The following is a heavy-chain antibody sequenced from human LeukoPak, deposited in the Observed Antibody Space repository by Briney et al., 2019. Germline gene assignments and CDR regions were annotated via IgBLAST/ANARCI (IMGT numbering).Heavy chain of an antibody. CDR2: IIPIFGTA. V-gene: IGHV1-69*13. J-gene: IGHJ4*02. D-gene: IGHD6-13*01. CDR3: ARDFSSWYERPHTGFDY. Sequence: GASVKVSCKASGGTFSSYAISWVRQAPGPGLEWMGGIIPIFGTANYAQKFQGRVTITADGSTSTAYMELSSLRSEDTAVYYCARDFSSWYERPHTGFDYWGQGTLVTVSS. CDR1: GGTFSSYA.